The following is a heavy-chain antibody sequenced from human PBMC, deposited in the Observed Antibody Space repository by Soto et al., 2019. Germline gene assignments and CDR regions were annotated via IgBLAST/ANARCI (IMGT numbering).Heavy chain of an antibody. Sequence: EVQLLESGGGLVQPGGSLRLSCAASGFTFSSYAMSWVRQARGKGLEWVSAISGSGDSTYYADSVKGRFTISRDNSKNTLYLQMNSLRAEDTAVYYCARRGSGSYYDYWGQGTLVTVSS. CDR3: ARRGSGSYYDY. D-gene: IGHD1-26*01. CDR2: ISGSGDST. CDR1: GFTFSSYA. J-gene: IGHJ4*02. V-gene: IGHV3-23*01.